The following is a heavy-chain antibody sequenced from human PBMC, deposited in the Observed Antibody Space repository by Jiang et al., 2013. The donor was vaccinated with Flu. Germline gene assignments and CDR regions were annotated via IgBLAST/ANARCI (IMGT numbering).Heavy chain of an antibody. D-gene: IGHD2-2*01. J-gene: IGHJ6*02. Sequence: LLKPSETLSLTCAVYGGSFSGYYWSWIRQPPGKGLEWIGEINHSGNTNYNPSLKSRVTISVDTSKNQFSLKLSSVTAADTAVYYCARARGEDGSPDIVVVPAAAGYYGMDVWGQGTTVTVSS. CDR2: INHSGNT. CDR1: GGSFSGYY. CDR3: ARARGEDGSPDIVVVPAAAGYYGMDV. V-gene: IGHV4-34*01.